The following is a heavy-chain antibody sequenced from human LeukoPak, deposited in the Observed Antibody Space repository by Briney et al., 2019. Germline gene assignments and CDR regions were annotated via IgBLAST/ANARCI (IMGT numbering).Heavy chain of an antibody. CDR1: GFTFSTSW. D-gene: IGHD3-3*01. V-gene: IGHV3-7*01. CDR3: ARSPYYDFWSGYFVYYYYYMDV. Sequence: PGGSLRLSCAASGFTFSTSWMTWVRQAPGKGLEWVANIKQDGSEKYYVDSVKGRFTISRDNAKNSLYLQMNSLRAEDTAVYYCARSPYYDFWSGYFVYYYYYMDVWGKGTTVTVSS. CDR2: IKQDGSEK. J-gene: IGHJ6*03.